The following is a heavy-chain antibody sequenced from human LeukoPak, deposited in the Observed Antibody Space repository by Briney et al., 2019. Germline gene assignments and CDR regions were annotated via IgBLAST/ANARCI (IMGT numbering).Heavy chain of an antibody. CDR3: ARPGYCSSTSCLEVGY. D-gene: IGHD2-2*01. CDR1: GYSFTSYW. J-gene: IGHJ4*02. V-gene: IGHV5-51*01. Sequence: GESLKISCKGSGYSFTSYWIGWVRQMPGKGLEWMGIIYPGDSDTRYSPSFQGQVTISADKSISTAYLQWSSLKASDTAMYYCARPGYCSSTSCLEVGYWGQGTLVTVSS. CDR2: IYPGDSDT.